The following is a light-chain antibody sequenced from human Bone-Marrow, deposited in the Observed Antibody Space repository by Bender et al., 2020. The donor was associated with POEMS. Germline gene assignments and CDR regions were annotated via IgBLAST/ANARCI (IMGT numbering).Light chain of an antibody. CDR2: DVS. CDR1: SSDVGGSNF. Sequence: QSALTQPASVSGSPGQSITISCTGTSSDVGGSNFVSWNQQHPDKAPKLIIYDVSNRPSGISNRFSGSKSGNTASLTISGLQADDEADYYCSSFTSSSTLVFGGGTKLTVL. J-gene: IGLJ3*02. V-gene: IGLV2-14*03. CDR3: SSFTSSSTLV.